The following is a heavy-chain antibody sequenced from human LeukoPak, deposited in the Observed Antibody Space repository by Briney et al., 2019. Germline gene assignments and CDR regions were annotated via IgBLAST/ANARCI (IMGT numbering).Heavy chain of an antibody. V-gene: IGHV3-48*01. D-gene: IGHD2-15*01. Sequence: SGGSLRLSCAASGFTLSRYSMNWVRQAPGKGLEWVSYISSSSSTIYYADSVKGRFTISRDNAKNSLYLQMNSLRAEDTAVYYCARDVVSYCSGGSCYSLDYWGQGTLVTVSS. CDR1: GFTLSRYS. CDR3: ARDVVSYCSGGSCYSLDY. CDR2: ISSSSSTI. J-gene: IGHJ4*02.